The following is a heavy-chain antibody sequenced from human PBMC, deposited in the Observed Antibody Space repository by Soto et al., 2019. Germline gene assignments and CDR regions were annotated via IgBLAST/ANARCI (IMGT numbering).Heavy chain of an antibody. V-gene: IGHV4-34*01. J-gene: IGHJ6*02. Sequence: SETLSLTCAVYGGSFSGYYWSWIRQPPGKGLEWIGEINHSGSTNYNPSLKSRVTISIDTSKNQFSLKLSSVTAADTAVYYCARWLGAYYYYGMDVWGQGTTVTVSS. CDR3: ARWLGAYYYYGMDV. CDR2: INHSGST. D-gene: IGHD3-10*01. CDR1: GGSFSGYY.